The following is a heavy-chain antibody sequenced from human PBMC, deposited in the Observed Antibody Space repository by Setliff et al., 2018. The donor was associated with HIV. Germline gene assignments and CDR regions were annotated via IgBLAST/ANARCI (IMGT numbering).Heavy chain of an antibody. J-gene: IGHJ5*02. D-gene: IGHD3-10*01. CDR1: GYTLTKLS. Sequence: ASVKVSCKVSGYTLTKLSIHWVRQAPGKGLEWMGGFDPEKGETLYAQKLRGRVTMTDDTPTDTAYMELSSLRSEDTAIYYCARGGYYYGSGKGNWFDPWGQGTLVTVSS. CDR3: ARGGYYYGSGKGNWFDP. CDR2: FDPEKGET. V-gene: IGHV1-24*01.